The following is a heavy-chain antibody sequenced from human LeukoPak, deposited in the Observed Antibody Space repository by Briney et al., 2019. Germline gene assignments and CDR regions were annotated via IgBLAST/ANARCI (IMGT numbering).Heavy chain of an antibody. CDR2: ILPAVGVT. J-gene: IGHJ4*02. V-gene: IGHV1-69*04. CDR1: GGTFSNHA. Sequence: GASVKVSCKTPGGTFSNHAITWVRQAPGQGLEWMGRILPAVGVTNYAQRFQGKVTLTADTSTSTAYMELSSLTSEDTAVFYCARGNFWSGAPLDYWGQGTLVIVSS. D-gene: IGHD3-3*01. CDR3: ARGNFWSGAPLDY.